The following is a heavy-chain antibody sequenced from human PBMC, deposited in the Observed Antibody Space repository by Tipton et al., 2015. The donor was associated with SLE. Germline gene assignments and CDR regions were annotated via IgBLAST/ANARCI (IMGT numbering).Heavy chain of an antibody. V-gene: IGHV3-23*03. D-gene: IGHD3-22*01. Sequence: SLRLSCAASGFTFSSYAMSWVRQAPGKGLEWVSVIYSGGSTYYADSVKGRFTISRDNAKNSLYLQMNSLRAEDTAVYYCAKDVGDYYDSSGYSYYFDYWGQGTLVTVSS. CDR2: IYSGGST. CDR3: AKDVGDYYDSSGYSYYFDY. CDR1: GFTFSSYA. J-gene: IGHJ4*02.